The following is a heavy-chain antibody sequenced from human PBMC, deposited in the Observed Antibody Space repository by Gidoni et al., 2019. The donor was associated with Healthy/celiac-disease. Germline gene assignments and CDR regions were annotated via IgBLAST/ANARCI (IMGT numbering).Heavy chain of an antibody. CDR3: ARDGRGSGSYDY. V-gene: IGHV1-3*01. Sequence: QVQLVQSGAEVKKPGASVKVSCKASGYTFTSYAMHWVRQAPGQRLEWMGWINAGNGNTKYSQKFQGRVTITRDTSASTAYMELSSLRSEDTAVYYCARDGRGSGSYDYWGQGTLVTVSS. CDR2: INAGNGNT. D-gene: IGHD3-10*01. J-gene: IGHJ4*02. CDR1: GYTFTSYA.